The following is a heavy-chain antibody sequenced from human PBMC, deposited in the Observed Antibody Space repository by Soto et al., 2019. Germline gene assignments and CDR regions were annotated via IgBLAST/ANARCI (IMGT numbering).Heavy chain of an antibody. CDR3: CTDQGDSSSWYHFDY. CDR2: IKSKTDGGTA. J-gene: IGHJ4*02. V-gene: IGHV3-15*07. CDR1: GFTLSNAW. D-gene: IGHD6-13*01. Sequence: EVQLVESGGGLVKPGGSLRLSCAASGFTLSNAWMHWVRQTPGKGLEWVGRIKSKTDGGTADYAAPVKGRSTISRDDSQNTLFLQMNSLNTEDTAVYYCCTDQGDSSSWYHFDYWGQGTSVTVSS.